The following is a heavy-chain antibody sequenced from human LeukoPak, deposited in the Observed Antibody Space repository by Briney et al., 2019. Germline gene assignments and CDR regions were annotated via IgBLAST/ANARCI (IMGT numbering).Heavy chain of an antibody. J-gene: IGHJ4*02. CDR2: ISGSGGST. Sequence: GGSLRLSCAASGFTFSSYAMSWVRQAPGKGLEWVSAISGSGGSTYYADSVKGRFTISRDNSKNTLYLQMNSLRAEDAAVYYCAKNGVSYGYDSDFDYWGQGTLVTVSS. V-gene: IGHV3-23*01. CDR1: GFTFSSYA. CDR3: AKNGVSYGYDSDFDY. D-gene: IGHD5-18*01.